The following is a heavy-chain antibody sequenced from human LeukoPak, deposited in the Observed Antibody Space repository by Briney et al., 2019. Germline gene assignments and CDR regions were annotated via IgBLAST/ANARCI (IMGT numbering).Heavy chain of an antibody. Sequence: SETLSLTCTVSGDSISSYYWSWIRQPAGKGLEWIGRIYTSGSTNYNPSLKSRVTMSVDTSKSQFSLKLTSVTATDTAVYYCARTSEGDTAMVYYFDYWGQGTLVTVSS. V-gene: IGHV4-4*07. D-gene: IGHD5-18*01. CDR3: ARTSEGDTAMVYYFDY. CDR1: GDSISSYY. CDR2: IYTSGST. J-gene: IGHJ4*02.